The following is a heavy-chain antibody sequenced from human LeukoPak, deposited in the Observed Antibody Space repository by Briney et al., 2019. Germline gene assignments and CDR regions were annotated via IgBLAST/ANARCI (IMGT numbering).Heavy chain of an antibody. Sequence: GGSLRLSCAASGFTFSSYWMSWVRQAPGKGLEWVANIKQDGSEKYYVDSVKGRFTISRDNAKNSLYLQMNSLRAEDTAVYYCAREFFRFEVVHDYWGQGTLVTVSS. J-gene: IGHJ4*02. V-gene: IGHV3-7*01. CDR2: IKQDGSEK. CDR3: AREFFRFEVVHDY. D-gene: IGHD2-21*01. CDR1: GFTFSSYW.